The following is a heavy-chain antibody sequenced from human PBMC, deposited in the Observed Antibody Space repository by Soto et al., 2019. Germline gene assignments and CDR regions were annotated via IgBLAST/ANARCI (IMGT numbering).Heavy chain of an antibody. Sequence: QVQLVESGGGVVQPGRSLRLSCAASGFSFSSYAMHWVRQAPGKGLEWVAVILYEGSNKNYADSVKGRFTISRDNSKNTLYLQMNSLRPEDTAVYYCAREAGATGYFQQWGQGTLVTVSS. CDR3: AREAGATGYFQQ. J-gene: IGHJ1*01. D-gene: IGHD1-26*01. V-gene: IGHV3-30-3*01. CDR2: ILYEGSNK. CDR1: GFSFSSYA.